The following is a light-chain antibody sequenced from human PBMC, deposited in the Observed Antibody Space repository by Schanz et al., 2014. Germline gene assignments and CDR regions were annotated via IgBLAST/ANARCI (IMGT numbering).Light chain of an antibody. CDR1: EGVASNY. CDR3: QQYGSSPLT. CDR2: GAS. J-gene: IGKJ4*01. V-gene: IGKV3-20*01. Sequence: EIVMTQSPATLSVSPGEGVTLSCRASEGVASNYVAWYQQKPGQAPRLLIDGASTRVTGIPDRFRGRGSLTDFTLTISSLEPEDFAVYYCQQYGSSPLTFGGGTKVEIK.